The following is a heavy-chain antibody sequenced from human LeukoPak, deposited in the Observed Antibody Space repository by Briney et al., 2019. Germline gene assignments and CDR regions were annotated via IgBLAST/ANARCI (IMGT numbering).Heavy chain of an antibody. CDR2: ISWNSGSI. V-gene: IGHV3-9*01. CDR3: AKGLSPPSSTLWLPPDY. Sequence: GGSLRLSCAASGFTFDDYAMHWVRQAPGKGLEWVSGISWNSGSIGYADSVKGRFTISRDNAKNSLYLQMNSLRAEDTAVYYCAKGLSPPSSTLWLPPDYWGQGTLVTVSS. D-gene: IGHD5-12*01. J-gene: IGHJ4*02. CDR1: GFTFDDYA.